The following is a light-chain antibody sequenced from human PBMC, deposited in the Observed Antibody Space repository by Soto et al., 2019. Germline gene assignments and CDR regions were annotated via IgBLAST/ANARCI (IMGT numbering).Light chain of an antibody. CDR2: HTS. J-gene: IGKJ1*01. CDR3: HQFGYSPRT. V-gene: IGKV3-20*01. Sequence: EIVLTQSPGTLSLSPGERATLSCRASQTISSSYLAWYQQKPGQAPRLLIYHTSNRATGIPARFSGSGSGTDFTLTISSLEPEDFAVYYCHQFGYSPRTFGQGTKVDIK. CDR1: QTISSSY.